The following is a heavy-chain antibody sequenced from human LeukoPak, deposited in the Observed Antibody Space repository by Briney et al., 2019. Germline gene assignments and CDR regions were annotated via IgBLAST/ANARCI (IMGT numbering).Heavy chain of an antibody. D-gene: IGHD6-6*01. V-gene: IGHV4-31*03. CDR2: IYYSGST. CDR1: GGSISSGGYY. CDR3: AREYSSSSCFDP. Sequence: TSETLSLTCTVSGGSISSGGYYWSWIRQHPGKGLEWIGYIYYSGSTYYNPSLKSRVTISADTSKNQFSLKLSSVTAADTAVYYCAREYSSSSCFDPWGQGTLVTVSS. J-gene: IGHJ5*02.